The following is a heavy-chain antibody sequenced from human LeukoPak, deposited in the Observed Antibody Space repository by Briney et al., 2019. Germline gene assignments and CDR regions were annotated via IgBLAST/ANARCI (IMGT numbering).Heavy chain of an antibody. CDR2: ISSSGSII. J-gene: IGHJ3*02. CDR1: GFTFSDYY. D-gene: IGHD2-2*01. Sequence: GGSLRLSCAASGFTFSDYYMSWLRQAPGKGLEWVSYISSSGSIIYYADSVKGRFTISRDNAKNSMYLQMNSLRAEDTAVYYCAGCISKNCDDAIDIWGHGTMVSVSS. V-gene: IGHV3-11*04. CDR3: AGCISKNCDDAIDI.